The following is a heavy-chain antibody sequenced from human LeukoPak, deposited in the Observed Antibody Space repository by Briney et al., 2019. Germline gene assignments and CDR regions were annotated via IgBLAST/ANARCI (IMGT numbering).Heavy chain of an antibody. CDR1: GFGYIFSTYS. Sequence: GGPLRLSCAGSGFGYIFSTYSMTWVRRAPGKGLEWVSSISSTSSYIYYADSVKGRFTISRDNAKNSLYLQMNSLRAEDTAVYYCARDSPSTQKYGMDVWGQGTTVTVSS. CDR3: ARDSPSTQKYGMDV. J-gene: IGHJ6*02. CDR2: ISSTSSYI. V-gene: IGHV3-21*04.